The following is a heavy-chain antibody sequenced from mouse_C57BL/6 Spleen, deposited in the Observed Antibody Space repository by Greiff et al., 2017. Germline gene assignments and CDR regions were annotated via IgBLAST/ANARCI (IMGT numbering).Heavy chain of an antibody. CDR2: IDPEDGET. D-gene: IGHD1-1*01. CDR3: ARTYYGSRGYAMDY. V-gene: IGHV14-2*01. J-gene: IGHJ4*01. Sequence: DVKLVESGAELVKPGASVKLSCTASGFNIKDYYMHWVKQRTEQGLEWIGRIDPEDGETKYAPKFQGKATITADTSSNTAYLQLSSLTSEDTAVYYCARTYYGSRGYAMDYWGQGTSVTVSS. CDR1: GFNIKDYY.